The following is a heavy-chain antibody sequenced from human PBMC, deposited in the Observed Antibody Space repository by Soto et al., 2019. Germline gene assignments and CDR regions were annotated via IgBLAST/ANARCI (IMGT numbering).Heavy chain of an antibody. D-gene: IGHD5-18*01. Sequence: GESLKISCEGSGYSFTSYWISWVRQMPGKGQEWMGIINPGDSDTRYSPSFQGQVTISADKSISTAYLQWSSLKASDTAMYYCARHFGRYSHVYRMDVWGQGTTDIVSS. V-gene: IGHV5-51*01. CDR2: INPGDSDT. CDR3: ARHFGRYSHVYRMDV. CDR1: GYSFTSYW. J-gene: IGHJ6*01.